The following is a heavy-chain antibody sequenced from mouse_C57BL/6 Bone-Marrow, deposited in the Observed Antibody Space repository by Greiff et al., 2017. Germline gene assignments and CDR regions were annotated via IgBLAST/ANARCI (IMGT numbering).Heavy chain of an antibody. V-gene: IGHV5-12*01. CDR3: ARGEGGYYVFAY. CDR1: GFTFSDYY. J-gene: IGHJ3*01. Sequence: DVKLVESGGGLVQPGGSLKLSCAASGFTFSDYYMYWVRQTPEKRLEWVAYISNGGGSTYYPDTVKGRFTISRDNAKNTLYLQMSRLKSEDTAMYYCARGEGGYYVFAYWGQGTLVTVSA. CDR2: ISNGGGST. D-gene: IGHD2-3*01.